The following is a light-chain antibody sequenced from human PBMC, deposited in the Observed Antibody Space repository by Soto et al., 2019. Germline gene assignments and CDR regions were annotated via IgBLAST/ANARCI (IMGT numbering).Light chain of an antibody. CDR3: XQXSNWPST. Sequence: EIVLTQSPVTLSLSPGERATLSCRASQSVSSYLAWYQQKPGQAPRLLIYDASKRATGIPARFXGSGXGTXXXXXXXXXXPXDFAXXYCXQXSNWPSTFGGGTKVE. CDR2: DAS. CDR1: QSVSSY. J-gene: IGKJ4*01. V-gene: IGKV3-11*01.